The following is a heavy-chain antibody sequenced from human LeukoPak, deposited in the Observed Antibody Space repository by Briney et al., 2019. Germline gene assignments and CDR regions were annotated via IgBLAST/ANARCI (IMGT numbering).Heavy chain of an antibody. Sequence: PSETLSLTCTVSDGSISNRVYYWGWIRQPPGKGLEWIGSISYTGSTYYNASLKSRLTISLDTSKNRFSLKLNSVTAADTAVYYCARDHSYYFGSQTSTLDVWGQGTAVTVSS. CDR3: ARDHSYYFGSQTSTLDV. CDR1: DGSISNRVYY. V-gene: IGHV4-39*07. D-gene: IGHD3-10*01. J-gene: IGHJ6*02. CDR2: ISYTGST.